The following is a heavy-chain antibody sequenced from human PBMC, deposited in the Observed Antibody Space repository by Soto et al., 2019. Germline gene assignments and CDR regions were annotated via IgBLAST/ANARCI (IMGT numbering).Heavy chain of an antibody. J-gene: IGHJ4*02. D-gene: IGHD5-12*01. CDR1: GFTFSSYA. V-gene: IGHV3-23*01. Sequence: GGSLRLSCAASGFTFSSYAMSWVRQAPGKGLEWVSAISGSGGSTYYADSVKGRFTISRDNSKNTLYLQMNSLRAEDTAVYYCAKDSLRDSGYGLPFDYWGQGTLVTVSS. CDR3: AKDSLRDSGYGLPFDY. CDR2: ISGSGGST.